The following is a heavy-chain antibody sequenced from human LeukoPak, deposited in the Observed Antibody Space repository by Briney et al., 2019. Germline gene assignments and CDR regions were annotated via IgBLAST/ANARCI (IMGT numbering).Heavy chain of an antibody. V-gene: IGHV3-21*01. Sequence: NPGGSLRLSCVASGFTFSSYNMNWVRQAPGKGLEWVSSISSSSTYIYYADSVRGRFTISRDNAKNSLYPQMNSLRAEDTAVYYCARDPGYSSPRGDYWGQGTLVTVSS. CDR2: ISSSSTYI. CDR1: GFTFSSYN. CDR3: ARDPGYSSPRGDY. D-gene: IGHD5-18*01. J-gene: IGHJ4*02.